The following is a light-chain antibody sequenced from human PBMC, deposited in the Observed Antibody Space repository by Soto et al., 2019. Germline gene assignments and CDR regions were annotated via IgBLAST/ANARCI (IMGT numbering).Light chain of an antibody. CDR3: MQGTHRPIT. Sequence: DVVMTQSPLSLPVTLGQPASISCWSSQSLSYSDGNIYLNWFHQRPGQSPRRLIYKVFNRDSGAPDRFSGSGSGSDFTLNISRVEAEDVGIYYCMQGTHRPITFGGGTKVEIK. CDR1: QSLSYSDGNIY. J-gene: IGKJ4*01. CDR2: KVF. V-gene: IGKV2-30*01.